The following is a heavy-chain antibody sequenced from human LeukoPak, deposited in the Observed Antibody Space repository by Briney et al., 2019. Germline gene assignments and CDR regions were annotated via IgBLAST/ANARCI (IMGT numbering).Heavy chain of an antibody. CDR3: ARVSSNPYSRGYYHFDY. V-gene: IGHV3-21*01. J-gene: IGHJ4*02. CDR1: GFAFNTYT. D-gene: IGHD6-25*01. CDR2: ISSTGAYI. Sequence: NSGGSLTLSCAASGFAFNTYTMNWVRQIPGKGLEWVSSISSTGAYIYHADSMDGRFTVSRDNARNLLYLHMNSLRAEDSAMYFCARVSSNPYSRGYYHFDYWGQGTLVTVSS.